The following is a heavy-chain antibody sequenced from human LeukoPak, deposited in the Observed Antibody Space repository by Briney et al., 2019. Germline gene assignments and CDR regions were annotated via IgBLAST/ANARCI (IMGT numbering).Heavy chain of an antibody. V-gene: IGHV3-48*01. CDR3: ARDLVEWSMYYFDY. Sequence: GGSLRLSCTPSGLTFRSYSMNWVRQAPGKGLEWVSYISSYSSTIYHADSVMGRFTISRDNAKNSLYLQMNSLRAEDTAVYYCARDLVEWSMYYFDYWGQGTLVTVSS. D-gene: IGHD3-3*01. CDR1: GLTFRSYS. CDR2: ISSYSSTI. J-gene: IGHJ4*02.